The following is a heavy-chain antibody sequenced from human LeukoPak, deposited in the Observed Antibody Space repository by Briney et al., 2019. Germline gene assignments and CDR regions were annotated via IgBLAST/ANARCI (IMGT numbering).Heavy chain of an antibody. CDR3: ARADDILTGYTPNYGMDV. D-gene: IGHD3-9*01. Sequence: SETLSLTCTVSGGSISSGGYYWSWIRQHTGKGLEWIWYIYYSGSTYYNPSLKSRVTISVDTSKNQFSLKLSSVTAADTAVYYCARADDILTGYTPNYGMDVWGQGTTVTVSS. J-gene: IGHJ6*02. CDR1: GGSISSGGYY. V-gene: IGHV4-31*03. CDR2: IYYSGST.